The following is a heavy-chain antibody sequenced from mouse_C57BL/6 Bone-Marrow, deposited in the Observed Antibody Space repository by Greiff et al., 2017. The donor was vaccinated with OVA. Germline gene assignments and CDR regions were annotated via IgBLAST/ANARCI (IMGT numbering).Heavy chain of an antibody. Sequence: VQLQQPGAELVKPGASVKMSCKASGYSFTSYWITWVKQRPGQGLEWIGDIYPGSGSTNYKEKFKSKAKLTVDTSSSTAYMQLSSLTSEDSAVYYCAREEGYGSSFPFDYWGRGTTLTVSS. CDR1: GYSFTSYW. CDR3: AREEGYGSSFPFDY. D-gene: IGHD1-1*01. V-gene: IGHV1-55*01. CDR2: IYPGSGST. J-gene: IGHJ2*01.